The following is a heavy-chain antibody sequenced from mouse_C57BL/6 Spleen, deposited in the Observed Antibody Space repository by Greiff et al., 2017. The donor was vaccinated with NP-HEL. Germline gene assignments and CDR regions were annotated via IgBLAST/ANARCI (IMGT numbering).Heavy chain of an antibody. CDR1: GYTFTDYN. CDR3: ARGGNYPYYAMDY. V-gene: IGHV1-22*01. J-gene: IGHJ4*01. Sequence: LQESGPELVKPGASVKMSCKASGYTFTDYNMHWVKQSHGKSLEWIGYINPNNGGTSYNQKFKGKATLTVNKSSSTAYMELRSLTSEDSAVYYCARGGNYPYYAMDYWGQGTSVTVSS. CDR2: INPNNGGT. D-gene: IGHD2-1*01.